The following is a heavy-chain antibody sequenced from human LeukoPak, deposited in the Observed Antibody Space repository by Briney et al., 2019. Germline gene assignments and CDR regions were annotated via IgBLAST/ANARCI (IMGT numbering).Heavy chain of an antibody. CDR3: ARVGAVAGSYYYYGMDV. CDR2: IYHSGST. V-gene: IGHV4-4*02. Sequence: SETLSLTCAVSGGSISSSNWWSWVRQPPGKGLEWIGEIYHSGSTNYNPSLKSRVTISVDKSKNQFSLKLSSVTAADTAVYYCARVGAVAGSYYYYGMDVWGQGTTVTVSS. D-gene: IGHD6-19*01. J-gene: IGHJ6*02. CDR1: GGSISSSNW.